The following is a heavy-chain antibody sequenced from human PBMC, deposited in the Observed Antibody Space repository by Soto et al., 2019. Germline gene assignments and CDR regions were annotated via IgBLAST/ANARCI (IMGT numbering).Heavy chain of an antibody. V-gene: IGHV4-59*01. D-gene: IGHD2-21*02. Sequence: QVQLQESGPGLVKPSETLSLTCTVSGGSISSYYWSWIRQPPGKGLEWIGYIYYSGSTNYNPSLKSRVTISVDTYKNQFSLKLSSVTAADTAVYYCARDGGASDSPWAFDIWGQGTMVTVSS. CDR2: IYYSGST. J-gene: IGHJ3*02. CDR1: GGSISSYY. CDR3: ARDGGASDSPWAFDI.